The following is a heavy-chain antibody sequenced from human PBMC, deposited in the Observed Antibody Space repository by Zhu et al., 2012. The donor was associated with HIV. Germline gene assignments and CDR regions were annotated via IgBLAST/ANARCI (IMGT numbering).Heavy chain of an antibody. CDR2: IYHTGST. CDR1: GGSISSSTW. CDR3: AGRTNGRWILGY. Sequence: QVQLQESGPGLVKPSGTLSLTCAVSGGSISSSTWWTWVRQPPGKGLEWIGEIYHTGSTNYNPSLESRVTISVDKSNNQFSLELTSVTAADTAIYYCAGRTNGRWILGYWGQGTLVTASS. J-gene: IGHJ4*02. V-gene: IGHV4-4*02. D-gene: IGHD1/OR15-1a*01.